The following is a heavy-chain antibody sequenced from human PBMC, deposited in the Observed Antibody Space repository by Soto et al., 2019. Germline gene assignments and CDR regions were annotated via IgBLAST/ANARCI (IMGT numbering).Heavy chain of an antibody. V-gene: IGHV3-74*01. CDR1: GFTFSRYW. D-gene: IGHD6-19*01. CDR3: VRDTGSGWHLDYFDQ. Sequence: EVQLVESGGGRAQPGESLRLSCAASGFTFSRYWMHWVRQAPGKGLVWVSHINNDGSTTDYADSVKGRFTVSRDNAKKTLYLQMNSLRADDPALYYCVRDTGSGWHLDYFDQWGQGTLVTVSS. J-gene: IGHJ4*02. CDR2: INNDGSTT.